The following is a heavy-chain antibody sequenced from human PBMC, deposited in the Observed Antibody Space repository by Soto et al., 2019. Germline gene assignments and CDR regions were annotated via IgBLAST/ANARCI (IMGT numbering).Heavy chain of an antibody. J-gene: IGHJ4*02. D-gene: IGHD1-1*01. Sequence: GGSLRLSCAASGFTISSNAMYWVRQAPGKGLEWVSAISDRGDTTHYADSVKGRFTISRDTSKNTLYLLLNTLRADDTAVYYCAKDKPGTTSFDYWGQGTLVTVSS. CDR2: ISDRGDTT. CDR1: GFTISSNA. V-gene: IGHV3-23*01. CDR3: AKDKPGTTSFDY.